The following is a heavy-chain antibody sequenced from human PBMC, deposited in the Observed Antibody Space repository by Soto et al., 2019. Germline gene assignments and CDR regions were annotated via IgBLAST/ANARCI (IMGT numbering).Heavy chain of an antibody. D-gene: IGHD3-22*01. V-gene: IGHV1-69*06. CDR3: ARGAGDNYYDSRGCSI. J-gene: IGHJ3*02. CDR2: IIPMFGTA. Sequence: QVQLVQSGAEVKKPGSSVKVSCKASGGTFSRHAISWVRQAPGQGLEWMGGIIPMFGTANYAQKFQGRVTITADKSTSTAYMELSSLRSEDTAVYYCARGAGDNYYDSRGCSIWGQGTMVTVSS. CDR1: GGTFSRHA.